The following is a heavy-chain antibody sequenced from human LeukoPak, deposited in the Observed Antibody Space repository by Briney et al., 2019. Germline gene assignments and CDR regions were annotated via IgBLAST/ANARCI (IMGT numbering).Heavy chain of an antibody. CDR2: INHSGST. J-gene: IGHJ3*02. CDR3: ARALSGYYYRNAFDI. D-gene: IGHD3-22*01. Sequence: SETLSLTCAVYGGSFSGYYWSWIRQPPGKGLEWIGEINHSGSTNYNPSLKSRVTISVDKSKNQFSLKLSSVTAADTAVYYCARALSGYYYRNAFDIWGQGTMVTVSS. CDR1: GGSFSGYY. V-gene: IGHV4-34*01.